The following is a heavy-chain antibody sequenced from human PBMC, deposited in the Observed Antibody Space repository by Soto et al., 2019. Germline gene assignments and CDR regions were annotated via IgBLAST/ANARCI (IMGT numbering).Heavy chain of an antibody. J-gene: IGHJ3*02. V-gene: IGHV1-46*01. D-gene: IGHD5-12*01. CDR2: INPTGSMT. Sequence: ASVKVSCKASGYSFITSYYMHWVRQAPGQGLEWMGIINPTGSMTKYSQRFQGRLTMTRDTSASTDYMELTTLTSEDTAVYFCARDTGYDHDAFDIWGQGTMVTVSS. CDR1: GYSFITSYY. CDR3: ARDTGYDHDAFDI.